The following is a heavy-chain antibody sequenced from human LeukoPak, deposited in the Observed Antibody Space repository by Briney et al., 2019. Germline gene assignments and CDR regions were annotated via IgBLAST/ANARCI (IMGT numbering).Heavy chain of an antibody. V-gene: IGHV3-7*01. J-gene: IGHJ6*03. CDR2: IKQDGSEK. CDR3: ARGAFLMDV. CDR1: GFTFSSYW. Sequence: GASLRLSCAASGFTFSSYWVTWVRQAPGKGLEWVANIKQDGSEKYNVDSVKGRFTISRDNAKTSLYLQMNSLRAEDTAVYYCARGAFLMDVWGKGTTVTVSS. D-gene: IGHD2/OR15-2a*01.